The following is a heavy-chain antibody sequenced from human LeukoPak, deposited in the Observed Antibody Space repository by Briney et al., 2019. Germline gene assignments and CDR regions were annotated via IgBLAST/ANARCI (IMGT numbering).Heavy chain of an antibody. Sequence: SQTLSLTCTVSDGSISSGDYYWSWIRQPAGKGLEWIGYIYYSGSTYYNPSLKSRVTISVDTSKNQFSLKLSSVTAADTAVYYCARESALGPDSHYYYYYMDVWGKGTTVTVSS. CDR2: IYYSGST. V-gene: IGHV4-30-4*01. J-gene: IGHJ6*03. CDR1: DGSISSGDYY. D-gene: IGHD3/OR15-3a*01. CDR3: ARESALGPDSHYYYYYMDV.